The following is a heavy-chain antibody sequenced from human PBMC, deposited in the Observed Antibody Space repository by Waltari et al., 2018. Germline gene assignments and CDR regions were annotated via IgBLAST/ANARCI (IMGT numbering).Heavy chain of an antibody. Sequence: QVQLLQSGDEVKKPGASVKVSCQASGYTLPGYYMHWVRQAPGQGLEWIGRINPNIGGTDYAQKFLGRVTMTRDTSTSTAYMELSSLTSDDTAVYYCARIPAWYGEILNYWGQGTLVTVSS. V-gene: IGHV1-2*06. J-gene: IGHJ4*02. D-gene: IGHD3-10*01. CDR2: INPNIGGT. CDR1: GYTLPGYY. CDR3: ARIPAWYGEILNY.